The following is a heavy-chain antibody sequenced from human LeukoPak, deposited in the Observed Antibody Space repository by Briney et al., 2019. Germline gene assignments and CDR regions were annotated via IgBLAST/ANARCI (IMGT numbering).Heavy chain of an antibody. CDR1: GFTVGSNY. J-gene: IGHJ4*02. Sequence: GGSLRLSCAASGFTVGSNYMSWVRQAPGKGLEWVSVIYSGGSTYYADPVKGRFTIPRDNSKNTLYLQMNSLRAEDTAVYYCASLGGSYSGVDYWGQGTLVTVSS. V-gene: IGHV3-53*01. CDR2: IYSGGST. CDR3: ASLGGSYSGVDY. D-gene: IGHD1-26*01.